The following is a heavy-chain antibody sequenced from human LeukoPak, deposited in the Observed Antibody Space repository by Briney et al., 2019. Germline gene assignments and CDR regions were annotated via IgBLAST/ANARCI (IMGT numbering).Heavy chain of an antibody. D-gene: IGHD6-13*01. V-gene: IGHV4-59*01. CDR2: IYSSGST. J-gene: IGHJ6*02. CDR3: ARVPTAAGTYYYDFHGLDV. Sequence: AETLCLTCTVSGGSISRYYWSWIRQPPGKGLEWIGYIYSSGSTKYNPSLKSRVTISVDTSKNHFSLRLSSVTAADTAVYYCARVPTAAGTYYYDFHGLDVWGQGTTVTVSS. CDR1: GGSISRYY.